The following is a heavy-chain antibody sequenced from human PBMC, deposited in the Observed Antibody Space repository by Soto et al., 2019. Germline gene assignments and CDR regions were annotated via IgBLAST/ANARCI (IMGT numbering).Heavy chain of an antibody. CDR2: IYWDDDN. CDR3: THGSGWLSDY. CDR1: GFSLTSTAVG. V-gene: IGHV2-5*02. D-gene: IGHD6-19*01. Sequence: QITLKESGPTLVKPTQTLTLTCSFSGFSLTSTAVGVNWIRQPPGKALEWLALIYWDDDNHFSPSLKSRLSVTNDTSKNPVLLTMTNMDPVDTATYYCTHGSGWLSDYWGQGILVTVSS. J-gene: IGHJ4*02.